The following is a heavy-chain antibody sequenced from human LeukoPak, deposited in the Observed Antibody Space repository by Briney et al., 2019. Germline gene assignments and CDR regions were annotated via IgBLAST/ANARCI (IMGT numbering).Heavy chain of an antibody. V-gene: IGHV3-30*18. CDR3: AKDWASYSSGWYRFDY. CDR1: GFTFSSYG. CDR2: ISYDGSNK. D-gene: IGHD6-19*01. Sequence: SGGSLRLSCAASGFTFSSYGMHWVRQAPGKGLEWVAVISYDGSNKYYADSVKGRFTISRDNSKNTLYLQMNSLRAEDTAVYYCAKDWASYSSGWYRFDYWGQGTLVTVSS. J-gene: IGHJ4*02.